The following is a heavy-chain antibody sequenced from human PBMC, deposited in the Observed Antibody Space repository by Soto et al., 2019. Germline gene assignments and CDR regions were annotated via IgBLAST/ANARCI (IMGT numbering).Heavy chain of an antibody. D-gene: IGHD3-22*01. Sequence: PSETLSLTCAVSGGSISSGGYSWSWIRQPPGKGLEWIGYIYHSGSTYYNPSLQGRVTITRDTSASTAYMELSSLRSEDTAVYYCARTSGYYLYDYWGQGTLVTVSS. CDR2: IYHSGST. CDR3: ARTSGYYLYDY. J-gene: IGHJ4*02. CDR1: GGSISSGGYS. V-gene: IGHV4-30-2*03.